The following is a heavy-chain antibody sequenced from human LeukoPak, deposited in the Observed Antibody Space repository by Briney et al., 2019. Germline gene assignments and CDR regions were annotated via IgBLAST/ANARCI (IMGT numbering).Heavy chain of an antibody. CDR2: FDPEDGET. CDR3: ARDASTKRPFDY. CDR1: GYTLTELS. J-gene: IGHJ4*02. D-gene: IGHD2-2*01. V-gene: IGHV1-24*01. Sequence: ASVKVSCKVSGYTLTELSMHWVRQAPGKGLEWMGGFDPEDGETIYAQKFQGRVTMTEDTSTDTAYMELSSLRSEDTAVYYCARDASTKRPFDYWGQGTLVTVSS.